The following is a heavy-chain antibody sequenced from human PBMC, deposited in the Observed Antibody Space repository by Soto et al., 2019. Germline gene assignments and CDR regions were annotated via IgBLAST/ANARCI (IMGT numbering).Heavy chain of an antibody. CDR2: IYRTGTT. CDR1: GYSISSSNW. Sequence: SGTLSLTCAVSGYSISSSNWWGWIRQPPGKGLEWIGEIYRTGTTYYNPSLESRVTISVDKSKNQFSLKLTSVTAADTAVYYCARARATIAAAAIFDCWRQGTLDTVSS. J-gene: IGHJ4*02. D-gene: IGHD6-13*01. V-gene: IGHV4-28*03. CDR3: ARARATIAAAAIFDC.